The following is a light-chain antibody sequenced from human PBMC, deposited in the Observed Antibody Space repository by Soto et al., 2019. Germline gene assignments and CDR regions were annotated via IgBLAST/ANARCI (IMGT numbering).Light chain of an antibody. J-gene: IGLJ1*01. CDR3: SSCTASTPFYV. CDR2: DVH. V-gene: IGLV2-14*03. CDR1: RTDVDGHDY. Sequence: QSVLTQPASVSGSPGQSITISCTGARTDVDGHDYVSWYQQHPGQAPKLIIFDVHNRPSGVSSRFSGSKSGDTASLTISGLRAEDDGDYYCSSCTASTPFYVFGTGTKVTVL.